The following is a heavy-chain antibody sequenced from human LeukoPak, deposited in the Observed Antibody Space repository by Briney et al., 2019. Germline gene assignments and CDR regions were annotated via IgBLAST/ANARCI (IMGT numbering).Heavy chain of an antibody. CDR1: GFTFSMSA. V-gene: IGHV3-30-3*01. D-gene: IGHD6-13*01. CDR2: ISFDGGNK. Sequence: GRSLRLSCATSGFTFSMSAMHWVRLAPGKVLDWVAVISFDGGNKFYADSVKGRFSISRDNSKNTLYLQMNSLGLDDTAVYFCARGRAGIAAAGFDYWGQGTLVTVSS. J-gene: IGHJ4*02. CDR3: ARGRAGIAAAGFDY.